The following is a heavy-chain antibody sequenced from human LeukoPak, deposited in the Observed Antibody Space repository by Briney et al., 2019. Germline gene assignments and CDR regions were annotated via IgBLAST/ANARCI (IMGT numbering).Heavy chain of an antibody. CDR3: ARDPRWLTPDCTSTSCYENYFDP. CDR2: IYHSGSA. CDR1: GYSISSGYQ. D-gene: IGHD2-2*01. Sequence: SETLSLTCGVSGYSISSGYQWAWIRQSPGKGLEWIGSIYHSGSAHYNPSLKSRVAISVETSKNQFSLNMYSVTAADTAVYYCARDPRWLTPDCTSTSCYENYFDPWGQGTLVTVSS. J-gene: IGHJ5*02. V-gene: IGHV4-38-2*02.